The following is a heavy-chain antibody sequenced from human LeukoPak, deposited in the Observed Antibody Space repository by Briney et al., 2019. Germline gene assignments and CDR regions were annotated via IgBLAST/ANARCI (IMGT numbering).Heavy chain of an antibody. CDR3: ARGDQHVEYSSSPFDY. CDR2: MNPNSGNT. CDR1: GYTFTNYD. Sequence: ASVKVSCKASGYTFTNYDINWVRHATGQGLEWMGWMNPNSGNTGYAQKFQGRVTMTRNTSISTAYMELSSLRSEDTAVYYCARGDQHVEYSSSPFDYWGQGTLVTVSS. D-gene: IGHD6-6*01. J-gene: IGHJ4*02. V-gene: IGHV1-8*01.